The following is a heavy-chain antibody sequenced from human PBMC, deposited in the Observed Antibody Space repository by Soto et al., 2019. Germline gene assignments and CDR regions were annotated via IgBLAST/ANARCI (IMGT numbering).Heavy chain of an antibody. D-gene: IGHD2-21*02. CDR1: GFTFSSYA. J-gene: IGHJ3*01. Sequence: QVQLVESGGGVVQPGRSLRLSCAASGFTFSSYAMHWVHQAPGKGLEWVAVISYDGSNKYYADSVKGRFTISRDNSKNTLYLKMNRLRAEDTAVYYWARAGGDVTGDAFDYWGQGTMVTVSS. V-gene: IGHV3-30-3*01. CDR2: ISYDGSNK. CDR3: ARAGGDVTGDAFDY.